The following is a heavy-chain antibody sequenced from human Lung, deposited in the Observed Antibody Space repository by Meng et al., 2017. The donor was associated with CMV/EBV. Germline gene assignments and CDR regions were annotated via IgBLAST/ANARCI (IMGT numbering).Heavy chain of an antibody. CDR3: ARSYNGKYYPPYYYYYYGMDV. D-gene: IGHD1-26*01. CDR1: GFYFSDYG. CDR2: IHYDESDK. J-gene: IGHJ6*02. Sequence: GGSLRLSCTASGFYFSDYGMHWVRQAPGKGLEWVTFIHYDESDKYYTDSVKGRFTISRDNSKKTLYLQMNSLRAEDTAVYYCARSYNGKYYPPYYYYYYGMDVWGQGTTVXVSS. V-gene: IGHV3-30*02.